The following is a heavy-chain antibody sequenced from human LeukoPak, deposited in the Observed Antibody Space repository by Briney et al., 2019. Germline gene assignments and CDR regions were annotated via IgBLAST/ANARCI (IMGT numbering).Heavy chain of an antibody. V-gene: IGHV3-15*01. Sequence: GGSLRLSCAASGFTFTNAWMSWVRQAPGKGLEWVGRIKSKTDGGTIDYGAPVKGRFTISRDDSKNTLYLQMDSLKTEDTAVYYCTTELRWERPLGNYWGQGTLVTVSS. CDR3: TTELRWERPLGNY. D-gene: IGHD1-26*01. CDR2: IKSKTDGGTI. J-gene: IGHJ4*02. CDR1: GFTFTNAW.